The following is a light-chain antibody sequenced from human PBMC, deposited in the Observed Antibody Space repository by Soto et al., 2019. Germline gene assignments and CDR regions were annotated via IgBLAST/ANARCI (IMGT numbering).Light chain of an antibody. CDR2: LNIDGSH. J-gene: IGLJ3*02. CDR1: SGHSSYA. Sequence: QSVLTQSPSASASLGASVKLTCTLSSGHSSYAIAWHQQQPEKGPRYLMKLNIDGSHSKGDGIPDRFSGSSSGAERYLTISSLQSEDEADYYCQTWGTGRVFGGGTKLTVL. V-gene: IGLV4-69*01. CDR3: QTWGTGRV.